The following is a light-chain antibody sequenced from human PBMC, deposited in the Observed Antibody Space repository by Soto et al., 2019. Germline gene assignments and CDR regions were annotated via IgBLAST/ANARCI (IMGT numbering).Light chain of an antibody. CDR2: GAS. J-gene: IGKJ2*01. CDR1: QSVSSD. V-gene: IGKV3-15*01. CDR3: QQYNNWYT. Sequence: EIVMTQSPATLSVSPGERTTLSCRASQSVSSDLAWYQQKSGQAPRLLIYGASTRATEIPARFSGSGSGTEFTLTISSLQSEDFAVYYCQQYNNWYTFGQGTKLEIK.